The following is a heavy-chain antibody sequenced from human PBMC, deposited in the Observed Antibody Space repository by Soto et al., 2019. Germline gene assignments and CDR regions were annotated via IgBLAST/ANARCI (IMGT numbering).Heavy chain of an antibody. CDR2: INAGNGNT. J-gene: IGHJ5*02. CDR1: GYTFTSYA. D-gene: IGHD3-10*01. V-gene: IGHV1-3*05. CDR3: AREWGYGSGKNWFDP. Sequence: QVQLVQSGAEEKKPGASVKVSCKASGYTFTSYAMHWVRQAPGQRLEWMGWINAGNGNTKYSQKFQGRVTITRDTSASTAYMELSSLRSEDTAVYYCAREWGYGSGKNWFDPWGQGTLFTVSS.